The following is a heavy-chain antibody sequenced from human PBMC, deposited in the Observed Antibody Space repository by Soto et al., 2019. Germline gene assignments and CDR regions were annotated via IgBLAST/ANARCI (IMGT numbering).Heavy chain of an antibody. J-gene: IGHJ4*01. CDR1: GFTFSSYA. CDR3: AKDKEPDGVWDIDF. CDR2: ISYDGSNK. V-gene: IGHV3-30-3*01. Sequence: GGSLRLSCAASGFTFSSYAMHWVRQAPGKGLEWVAVISYDGSNKYYADSVKGRFTISRDNSKSTLYLQMNSLRVEDTAMYYCAKDKEPDGVWDIDFWGHGTLVTVSS. D-gene: IGHD4-17*01.